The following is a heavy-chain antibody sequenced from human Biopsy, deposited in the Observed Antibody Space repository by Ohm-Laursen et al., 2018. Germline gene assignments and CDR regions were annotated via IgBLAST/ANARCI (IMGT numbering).Heavy chain of an antibody. V-gene: IGHV4-59*01. CDR2: INHSGST. Sequence: SETLSLTCTVSGASINLYYWSWIRQPPGKGLEWIGYINHSGSTNYNPSLKSRLTISVDTSENQFSLKLTSVTAADTAVYYCARDLIAYCPTTSCDNFGMDVWGQGTTVTVSS. CDR1: GASINLYY. CDR3: ARDLIAYCPTTSCDNFGMDV. J-gene: IGHJ6*02. D-gene: IGHD2-2*01.